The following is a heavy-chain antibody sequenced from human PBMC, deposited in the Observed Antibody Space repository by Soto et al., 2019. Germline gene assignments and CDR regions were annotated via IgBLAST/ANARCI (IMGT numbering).Heavy chain of an antibody. J-gene: IGHJ4*02. CDR3: ARGTMVRGVIIIGFDY. Sequence: SGGTFSSYAISWVRQAPGQGLEWMGGIIPIFGTANYAQKFQGRVTITADESTSTAYMELSSLRSEDTAVYYCARGTMVRGVIIIGFDYWGQGTLVTVSS. D-gene: IGHD3-10*01. V-gene: IGHV1-69*01. CDR1: GGTFSSYA. CDR2: IIPIFGTA.